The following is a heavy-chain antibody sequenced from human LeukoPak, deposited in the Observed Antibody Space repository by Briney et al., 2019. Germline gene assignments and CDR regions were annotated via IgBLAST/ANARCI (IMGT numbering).Heavy chain of an antibody. CDR1: GFTFSSYS. CDR2: ISSSSSYI. Sequence: PGGSLRLSCAASGFTFSSYSMNWVRQAPGKGLEWVSSISSSSSYIYYADSVKGRFTISRDNAKNSLYLQMNSLRAEDTAPYYCAREWMGYSSSHRYYYYYMDVWGKGTTVTVSS. CDR3: AREWMGYSSSHRYYYYYMDV. J-gene: IGHJ6*03. D-gene: IGHD6-13*01. V-gene: IGHV3-21*01.